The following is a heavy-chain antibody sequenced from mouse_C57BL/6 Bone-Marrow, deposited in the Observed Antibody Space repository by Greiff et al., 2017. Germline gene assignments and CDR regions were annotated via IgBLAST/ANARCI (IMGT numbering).Heavy chain of an antibody. CDR2: IYPGSGNT. Sequence: VQLVESGAELVRPGASVKLSCKASGYTFTDYYINWVKQRPGQGLEWIARIYPGSGNTYYNEKFKGKATLTAEKSSSTAYMQLSSLTSEDSAVYFCARSGAMDYWGQGTSGTVSS. D-gene: IGHD3-1*01. CDR1: GYTFTDYY. J-gene: IGHJ4*01. V-gene: IGHV1-76*01. CDR3: ARSGAMDY.